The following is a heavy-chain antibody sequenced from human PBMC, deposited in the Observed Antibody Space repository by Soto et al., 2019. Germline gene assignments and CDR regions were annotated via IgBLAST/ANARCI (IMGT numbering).Heavy chain of an antibody. D-gene: IGHD1-7*01. CDR3: AKKIKGGTTSYYYYMDV. CDR2: INSGGRIT. Sequence: GGSLRLSCAASGFTLSNYAMSWVRQAPGKGLEWVSSINSGGRITYYADSVQGRFTISRDNSKNTLYLQVKSLRAEDTAVYYCAKKIKGGTTSYYYYMDVWGKGTTVTVSS. V-gene: IGHV3-23*01. CDR1: GFTLSNYA. J-gene: IGHJ6*03.